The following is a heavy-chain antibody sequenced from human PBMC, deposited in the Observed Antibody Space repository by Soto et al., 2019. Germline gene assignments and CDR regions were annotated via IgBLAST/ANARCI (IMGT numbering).Heavy chain of an antibody. CDR3: ARRHIKSDWNDGFAI. J-gene: IGHJ3*02. V-gene: IGHV3-30-3*01. Sequence: QVQLVESGGGVVQPGRSLRLSCAAFGFTFDDYSMHWVRQAPGKGLEWVALISYEGSNKYYADSVKGRFTISRDNAKNTLFLEVNSRGSEDTAVYYCARRHIKSDWNDGFAIGGQGTMVTVSS. CDR1: GFTFDDYS. D-gene: IGHD1-1*01. CDR2: ISYEGSNK.